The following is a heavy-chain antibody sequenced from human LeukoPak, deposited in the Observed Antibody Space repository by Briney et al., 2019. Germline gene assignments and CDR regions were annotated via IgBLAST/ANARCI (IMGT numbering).Heavy chain of an antibody. Sequence: GGSLRLSCAASGFTFSMYAMSSVRQPPGKGLEWVSAISGSGGSTYYADSVNGRFTISRDNSNNTLYLPMNSLRDDDTALYYCARAQTYGDYRLLLDYWGQGLVVTVSS. CDR1: GFTFSMYA. CDR3: ARAQTYGDYRLLLDY. D-gene: IGHD4-17*01. V-gene: IGHV3-23*01. J-gene: IGHJ4*02. CDR2: ISGSGGST.